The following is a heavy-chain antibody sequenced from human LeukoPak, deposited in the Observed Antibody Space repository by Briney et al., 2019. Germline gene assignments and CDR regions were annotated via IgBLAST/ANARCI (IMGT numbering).Heavy chain of an antibody. Sequence: GGSLRLSCAASGFTFSSYWMHRVRQAPGKGLVWVSRINSDGSSTSYADSVRGRFSISRDNAKNTLYLQMNSLRAEDTAVYYCARDLVEQQLVYYFDYWGQGTLVTVSS. CDR2: INSDGSST. J-gene: IGHJ4*02. V-gene: IGHV3-74*01. CDR1: GFTFSSYW. CDR3: ARDLVEQQLVYYFDY. D-gene: IGHD6-13*01.